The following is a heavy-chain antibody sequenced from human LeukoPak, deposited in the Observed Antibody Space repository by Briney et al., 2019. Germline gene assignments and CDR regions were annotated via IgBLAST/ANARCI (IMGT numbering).Heavy chain of an antibody. V-gene: IGHV3-30*02. CDR1: GFTFNTYG. D-gene: IGHD2-15*01. CDR2: IRYDGSNK. Sequence: GGSLRLSCAASGFTFNTYGMHWVRQAPGKGLEWVAFIRYDGSNKYYTDSVKGRFTISRDNTKNTLYLQMNSLRAEDTAVYYCAKDGGSDPDAFDIWGQGTMVTVSS. CDR3: AKDGGSDPDAFDI. J-gene: IGHJ3*02.